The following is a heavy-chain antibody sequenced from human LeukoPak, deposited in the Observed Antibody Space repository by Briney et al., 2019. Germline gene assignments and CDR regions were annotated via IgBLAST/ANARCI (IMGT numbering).Heavy chain of an antibody. D-gene: IGHD3-22*01. V-gene: IGHV4-59*01. Sequence: SETLSLTCAVSVGSISSYYWSWIRQPPGKGLEWGGYIYYSGSTNYNTSLKSRATISLDTSKNQFSLNMSTVTAADTAVYYCARDRSYYYDSSGYYDAFDIWGQGTMVTVSS. CDR1: VGSISSYY. CDR3: ARDRSYYYDSSGYYDAFDI. J-gene: IGHJ3*02. CDR2: IYYSGST.